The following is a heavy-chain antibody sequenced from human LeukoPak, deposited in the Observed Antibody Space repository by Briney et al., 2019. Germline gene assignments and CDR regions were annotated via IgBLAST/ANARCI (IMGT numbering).Heavy chain of an antibody. D-gene: IGHD3-10*01. CDR1: GFTFSSYS. V-gene: IGHV3-21*01. CDR2: ISSSSSYV. Sequence: GGSLRLSCAASGFTFSSYSMNWVRQAPGKGLEWVSSISSSSSYVYYADSVKGRFTISRDNAKNSLYLQMNSLRAEDTAGYYCASLVTMVRGVTWGQGTLVTVSS. CDR3: ASLVTMVRGVT. J-gene: IGHJ4*02.